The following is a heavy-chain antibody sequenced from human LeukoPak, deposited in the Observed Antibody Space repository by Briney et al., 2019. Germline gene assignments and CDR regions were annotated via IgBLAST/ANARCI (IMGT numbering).Heavy chain of an antibody. V-gene: IGHV4-59*08. D-gene: IGHD3-9*01. CDR2: IYYRETT. J-gene: IGHJ4*02. CDR3: ARTGDVYDTLTGYSYFFDY. CDR1: ADSMRDHF. Sequence: SETLSLTCTVSADSMRDHFWSWIRQPPGKGLEWIGYIYYRETTNYNPSLKSRVTISIDKSKRQFSLRLNSVTASDTAVYYCARTGDVYDTLTGYSYFFDYWGQGTLVTVSS.